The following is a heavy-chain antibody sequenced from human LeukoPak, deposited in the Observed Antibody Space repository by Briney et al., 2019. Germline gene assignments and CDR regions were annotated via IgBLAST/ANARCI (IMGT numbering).Heavy chain of an antibody. D-gene: IGHD2-2*01. Sequence: GGSLRLSCAASGFTFGSYEMNWVRQAPGKGLEWVSYISSSGSTIYYADSVKGRFTISRDNAKNSLYLQMNSLRAEDTAVYYCASPVVPAAHTDYWGQGTLVTVSS. J-gene: IGHJ4*02. V-gene: IGHV3-48*03. CDR1: GFTFGSYE. CDR3: ASPVVPAAHTDY. CDR2: ISSSGSTI.